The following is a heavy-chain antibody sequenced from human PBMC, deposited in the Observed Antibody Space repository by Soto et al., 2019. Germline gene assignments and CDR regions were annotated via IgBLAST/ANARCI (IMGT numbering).Heavy chain of an antibody. CDR3: AREFETVTTRYFDY. Sequence: PSETLSLTCAVSGGSISSSNWWSWVRQPPGKGLEWIGEIYHSGSTNYNPSLKSRVTISVDKSKNQFSLKLSSVTAADTAVYYCAREFETVTTRYFDYWGQGTLVTVSS. CDR2: IYHSGST. D-gene: IGHD4-17*01. CDR1: GGSISSSNW. J-gene: IGHJ4*02. V-gene: IGHV4-4*02.